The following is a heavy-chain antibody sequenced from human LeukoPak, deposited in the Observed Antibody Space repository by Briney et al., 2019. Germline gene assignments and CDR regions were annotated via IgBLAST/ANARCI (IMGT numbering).Heavy chain of an antibody. Sequence: PGGSLRLSCAASGFTFDDYAMHWDRQAPGKGLEWVSGISWNSGSIGYADSVKGRFTISRDNAKNSLYLQMNSLRAEDTALYYCAKDTAYYYGSGLLSFDYWGQGTLVTVSS. CDR3: AKDTAYYYGSGLLSFDY. V-gene: IGHV3-9*01. CDR1: GFTFDDYA. D-gene: IGHD3-10*01. J-gene: IGHJ4*02. CDR2: ISWNSGSI.